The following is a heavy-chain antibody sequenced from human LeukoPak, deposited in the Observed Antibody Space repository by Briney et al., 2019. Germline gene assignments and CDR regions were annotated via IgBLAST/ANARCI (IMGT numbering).Heavy chain of an antibody. CDR3: ARQNQYQLLRHYYMDV. D-gene: IGHD2-2*01. V-gene: IGHV4-59*01. CDR1: GGSISSYY. J-gene: IGHJ6*03. Sequence: SETLSLTCTVSGGSISSYYWTWVRQPPGKGLEWMGYIYYSGSTNYNPSLKSRGTISIDTSKNQFSLKLSSVTAADTAVYYCARQNQYQLLRHYYMDVWGKGTTVTVSS. CDR2: IYYSGST.